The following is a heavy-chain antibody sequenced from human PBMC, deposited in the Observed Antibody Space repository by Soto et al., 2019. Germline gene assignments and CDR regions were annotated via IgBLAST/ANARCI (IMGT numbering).Heavy chain of an antibody. Sequence: SWSLSLTCAVYGGSFRGYYWSWIRQTPGKGLEWIGEINHLGSINYNPSLKSRVTMSVDTSKNQFSLTLNSVTAADTATYYCARGGISHWAYFYYMDVWDRGTTVTVSS. CDR1: GGSFRGYY. J-gene: IGHJ6*03. CDR3: ARGGISHWAYFYYMDV. V-gene: IGHV4-34*01. D-gene: IGHD2-21*01. CDR2: INHLGSI.